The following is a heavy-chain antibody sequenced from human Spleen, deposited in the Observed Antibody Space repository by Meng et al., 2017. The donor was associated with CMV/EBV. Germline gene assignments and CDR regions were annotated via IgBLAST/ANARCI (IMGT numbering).Heavy chain of an antibody. CDR2: IKNEANSYIT. CDR1: GFTFSDHY. CDR3: ARDGYDYGFYYGMDV. J-gene: IGHJ6*02. Sequence: GESLKISCAASGFTFSDHYMDWVRQAPGKGLEWVGRIKNEANSYITQYAASVKGRFSISRDDSKNSLYLQMNSLRAEDTAVYYCARDGYDYGFYYGMDVWGQGTTVTVSS. V-gene: IGHV3-72*01. D-gene: IGHD5-18*01.